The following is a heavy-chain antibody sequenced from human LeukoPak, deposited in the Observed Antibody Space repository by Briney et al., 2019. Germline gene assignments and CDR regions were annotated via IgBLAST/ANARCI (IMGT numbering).Heavy chain of an antibody. CDR2: IYYSGST. D-gene: IGHD3/OR15-3a*01. J-gene: IGHJ5*02. CDR1: GDSITSTSYY. CDR3: ARVRGGDWWFDP. Sequence: SETLSLTCSVSGDSITSTSYYWGWIRQPPGKGLVWIGYIYYSGSTNYNPSLKSRVTISVDTSKNQFSLKLSSVTAADTAVYYCARVRGGDWWFDPWGQGTLVTVSS. V-gene: IGHV4-61*05.